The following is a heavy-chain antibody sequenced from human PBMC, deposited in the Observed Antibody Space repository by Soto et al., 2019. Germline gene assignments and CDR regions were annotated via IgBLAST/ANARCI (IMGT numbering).Heavy chain of an antibody. CDR1: GYTFIDYY. J-gene: IGHJ4*02. Sequence: ASVKVSCKASGYTFIDYYMHWVRQAPGQGFEWMGRISPKSGGTNYAQKFQGRVTMTWDTSLNTAYMELSSVTAADTAVYYCARDPQPKYSGYAMGFDYWGQGTLVTVSS. CDR2: ISPKSGGT. CDR3: ARDPQPKYSGYAMGFDY. V-gene: IGHV1-2*02. D-gene: IGHD5-12*01.